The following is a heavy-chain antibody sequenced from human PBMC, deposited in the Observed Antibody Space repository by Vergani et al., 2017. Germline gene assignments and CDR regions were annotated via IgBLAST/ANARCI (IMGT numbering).Heavy chain of an antibody. CDR2: ISGSGGST. CDR1: GFTFSSYA. V-gene: IGHV3-23*01. Sequence: EVQLLESGGGLVLPGGSLRLSCAASGFTFSSYAMSWVRQAPGKGLEWVSTISGSGGSTYYADSVRGRFTLSRDNSKNTLYLQMNSLRAEDTAVYYCAKDAIELWTNFDYWGQGTLVTVSS. D-gene: IGHD5-18*01. J-gene: IGHJ4*02. CDR3: AKDAIELWTNFDY.